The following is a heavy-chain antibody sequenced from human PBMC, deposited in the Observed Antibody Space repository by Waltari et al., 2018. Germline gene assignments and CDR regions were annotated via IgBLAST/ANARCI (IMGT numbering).Heavy chain of an antibody. CDR2: IIPILGIA. D-gene: IGHD3-3*01. J-gene: IGHJ3*02. V-gene: IGHV1-69*08. Sequence: QVQLVQSGAEVKKPGSSVKVSCKASGGTFSSYTISWVRPALGQGLEWMGRIIPILGIANYTQKFQGRVTITADKSTSTAYMELSSLRSEDTAVYYCARDLARTIFGVVTDAFDIWGQGTMVTVSS. CDR1: GGTFSSYT. CDR3: ARDLARTIFGVVTDAFDI.